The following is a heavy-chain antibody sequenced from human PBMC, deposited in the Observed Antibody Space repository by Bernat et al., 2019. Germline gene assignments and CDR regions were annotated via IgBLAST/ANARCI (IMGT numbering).Heavy chain of an antibody. CDR3: AKEDPPSYYYDSSGYTPAFDI. V-gene: IGHV3-30*18. J-gene: IGHJ3*02. CDR2: ISYDGSNK. D-gene: IGHD3-22*01. Sequence: QVQLVESGGGVVQPGRSLRLSCAASGFTFSSYGMHCVRQAPGKGLEWVAVISYDGSNKYYADSVKGRFTISRDNSKNTLYLQMNSLRAEDTAVYYCAKEDPPSYYYDSSGYTPAFDIWGQGTMVTVSS. CDR1: GFTFSSYG.